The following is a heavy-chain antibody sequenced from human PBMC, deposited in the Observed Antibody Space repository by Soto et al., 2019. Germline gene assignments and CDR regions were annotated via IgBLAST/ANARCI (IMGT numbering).Heavy chain of an antibody. V-gene: IGHV3-23*01. D-gene: IGHD3-10*01. CDR3: AHPRGFGVFDAYDI. Sequence: GGSLRLSCAASGFTFSTYAMSWVRQAPGKGLEWVSAISNSGGTIYYADSVQGRFTISRDNSMNSLFLQMHSLRIEDTAVYYCAHPRGFGVFDAYDIWGPGTMVTVSS. CDR2: ISNSGGTI. CDR1: GFTFSTYA. J-gene: IGHJ3*02.